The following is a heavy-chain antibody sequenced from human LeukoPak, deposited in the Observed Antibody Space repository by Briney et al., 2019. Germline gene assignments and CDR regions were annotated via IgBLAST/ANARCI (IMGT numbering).Heavy chain of an antibody. CDR1: GFTFSSYW. V-gene: IGHV3-23*01. D-gene: IGHD2-2*02. Sequence: GGSLRLSCAASGFTFSSYWMSWVRQAPGKGLEWVSGISGSSSHTKDADFVRGRFTIYRDNSRNTLYLQLNSLRAEDTAVYYCAKEHDYTNAAPEWGFDSWGQGTLVIVSS. CDR2: ISGSSSHT. J-gene: IGHJ4*02. CDR3: AKEHDYTNAAPEWGFDS.